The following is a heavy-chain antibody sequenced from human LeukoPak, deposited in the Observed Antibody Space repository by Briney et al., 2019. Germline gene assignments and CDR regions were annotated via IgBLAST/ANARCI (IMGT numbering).Heavy chain of an antibody. CDR2: RSGT. CDR3: AKDIAQGYTFGSIEQDY. CDR1: GLTFSRYA. V-gene: IGHV3-23*01. D-gene: IGHD5-18*01. J-gene: IGHJ4*02. Sequence: GGSLRLSSAVSGLTFSRYAMSWVRQAPGKGLEWVSARSGTYYADSVKGRFTISRDNSKDTLSLQMNSLRAEDTAVYYCAKDIAQGYTFGSIEQDYWGQGTLVTVSS.